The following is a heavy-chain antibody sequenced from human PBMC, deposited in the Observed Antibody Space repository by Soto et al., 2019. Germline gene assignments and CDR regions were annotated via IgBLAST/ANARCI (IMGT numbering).Heavy chain of an antibody. J-gene: IGHJ3*01. D-gene: IGHD3-22*01. CDR1: GHSLTELA. CDR3: ATSNFDRTSDL. Sequence: WASVKVSCKVSGHSLTELAIHWVRQPPGKGLEWMGGFDPEDGETVYAQKFQGRITVTEDTSTDTAFMELSSLRSEDTALYYCATSNFDRTSDLWGQGTVVTVSS. V-gene: IGHV1-24*01. CDR2: FDPEDGET.